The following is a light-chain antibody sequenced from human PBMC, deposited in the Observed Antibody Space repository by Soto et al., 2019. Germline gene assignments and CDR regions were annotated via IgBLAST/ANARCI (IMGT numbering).Light chain of an antibody. J-gene: IGLJ2*01. CDR2: EVS. CDR1: SSDVGGYNY. CDR3: SSFAGSNTV. V-gene: IGLV2-8*01. Sequence: QSALTQPPSASGSPGQSVTISCTGTSSDVGGYNYVSWYQHHPGKGPKLMIYEVSKRTSGVPDRFSGSKSGNTASLTVSGLQAEDEADYYCSSFAGSNTVFGGGTK.